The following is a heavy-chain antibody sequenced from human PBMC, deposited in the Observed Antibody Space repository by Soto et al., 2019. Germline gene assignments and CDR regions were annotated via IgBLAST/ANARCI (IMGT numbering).Heavy chain of an antibody. D-gene: IGHD3-22*01. CDR3: ASPYYYDSSGYYVLGAFDI. CDR1: GFTFSSYA. Sequence: GGSLRLSCAASGFTFSSYAMSWVRQAPGKGLEWVSAISGSGGSTYYADSVKGRFTISRDNSKNTLYLQMNSLRAEDTAVYYCASPYYYDSSGYYVLGAFDIWGQGTMVTVS. J-gene: IGHJ3*02. CDR2: ISGSGGST. V-gene: IGHV3-23*01.